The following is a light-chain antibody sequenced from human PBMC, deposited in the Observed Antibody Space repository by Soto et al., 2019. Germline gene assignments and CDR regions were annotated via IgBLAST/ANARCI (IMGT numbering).Light chain of an antibody. J-gene: IGKJ1*01. CDR3: QQYGSLWT. Sequence: ELVWKQSSATRSLSPGERAPISRRASQSVSSYLAWYQQQPGQAPRVLIYGASSRATGIPDRFSGSGSGTDFTLTISRLQPDESAVYYCQQYGSLWTFGQGTKVDIK. V-gene: IGKV3-20*01. CDR2: GAS. CDR1: QSVSSY.